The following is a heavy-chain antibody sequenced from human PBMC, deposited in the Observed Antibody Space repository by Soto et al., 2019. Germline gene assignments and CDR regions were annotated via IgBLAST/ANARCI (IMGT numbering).Heavy chain of an antibody. D-gene: IGHD1-20*01. CDR2: VFTSGST. Sequence: SATLSLTCSVAGGSISSYYLSWIRQPAGMGLEWIGRVFTSGSTNYNPSLKSRVTMSVDTSKNHFSLKLTSVTAADTAVYYCPRSASNHNHFDYCGKRPL. V-gene: IGHV4-4*07. CDR1: GGSISSYY. J-gene: IGHJ4*01. CDR3: PRSASNHNHFDY.